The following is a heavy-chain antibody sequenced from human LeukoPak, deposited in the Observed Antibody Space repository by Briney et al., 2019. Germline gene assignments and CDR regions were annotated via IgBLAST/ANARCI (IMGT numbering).Heavy chain of an antibody. Sequence: GESLKISCKGSGYNFTNYWIGWVRQMPGKGLEWMGIIYPGDSDTTYSPSFQGQVTISADKSISTAYLQWSSLKASDTAMYYCARRRDGYNYVGTDYWGQGTLVAVSS. J-gene: IGHJ4*02. CDR1: GYNFTNYW. V-gene: IGHV5-51*01. CDR2: IYPGDSDT. CDR3: ARRRDGYNYVGTDY. D-gene: IGHD5-24*01.